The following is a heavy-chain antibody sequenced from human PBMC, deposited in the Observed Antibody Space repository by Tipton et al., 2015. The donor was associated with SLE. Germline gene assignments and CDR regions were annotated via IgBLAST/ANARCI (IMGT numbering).Heavy chain of an antibody. V-gene: IGHV3-23*01. CDR3: AKDHLTMVRGVTSKFDAFDI. J-gene: IGHJ3*02. Sequence: GSLRLSCAASGFTFSSYAMSWVRQAPGKGLEWVSAISGSGGSTYYADSVKGRFTISRDNSKNTLYLQMNSLRAEDTAVYYCAKDHLTMVRGVTSKFDAFDIWGQGTMVTVSS. CDR2: ISGSGGST. CDR1: GFTFSSYA. D-gene: IGHD3-10*01.